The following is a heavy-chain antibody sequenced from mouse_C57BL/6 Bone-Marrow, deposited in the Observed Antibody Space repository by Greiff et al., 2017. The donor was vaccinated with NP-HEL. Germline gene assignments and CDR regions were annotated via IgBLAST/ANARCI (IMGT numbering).Heavy chain of an antibody. Sequence: QVQLQQSGPELVKPGASVKLSCKASGYTFTSYDINWVKQRPGQGLEWIGWIYPRDGSNKYNEKFKGKATLTVDTSSSTAYMELHSLTSEDSAVYFCARDDGYYAMDYWGQGTSVTVSS. J-gene: IGHJ4*01. D-gene: IGHD2-3*01. CDR3: ARDDGYYAMDY. CDR1: GYTFTSYD. V-gene: IGHV1-85*01. CDR2: IYPRDGSN.